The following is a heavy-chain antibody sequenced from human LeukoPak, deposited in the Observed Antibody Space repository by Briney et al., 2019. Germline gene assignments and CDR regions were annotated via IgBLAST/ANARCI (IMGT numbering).Heavy chain of an antibody. V-gene: IGHV5-51*01. CDR1: GYSFTTYW. J-gene: IGHJ4*02. Sequence: GESLKISCKGSGYSFTTYWIAWVRQMPGKGLEWMGIIYPGDSDTRYSPSFQGQVTISADKSISTAYLQWSSLKASDTAMYYCARLNYYDSSGYYYGGFDYWGQGTLVTVSS. D-gene: IGHD3-22*01. CDR2: IYPGDSDT. CDR3: ARLNYYDSSGYYYGGFDY.